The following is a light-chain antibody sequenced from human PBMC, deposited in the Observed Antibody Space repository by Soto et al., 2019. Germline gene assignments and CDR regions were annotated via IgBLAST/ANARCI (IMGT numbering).Light chain of an antibody. J-gene: IGLJ2*01. CDR1: SSNIGSNY. CDR2: RNN. CDR3: AAWDDSLSALV. Sequence: QSALTQPPSASGTPGQRVTISCSGSSSNIGSNYVYWYQRLPGTAPKLLIYRNNQRPSGVPDRFSGSKSGTSASLAISGLRSEDEADYYCAAWDDSLSALVFGGGTKLTVL. V-gene: IGLV1-47*01.